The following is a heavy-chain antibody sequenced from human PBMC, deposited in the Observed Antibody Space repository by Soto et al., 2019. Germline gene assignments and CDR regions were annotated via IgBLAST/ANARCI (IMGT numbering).Heavy chain of an antibody. CDR3: AREMSSSCGQQDHYYYYYGMHV. CDR2: IWCDGSNK. V-gene: IGHV3-33*01. CDR1: GFTFSSYG. D-gene: IGHD2-15*01. J-gene: IGHJ6*02. Sequence: QVQLVESGGGVVQPGRSLRLSCAASGFTFSSYGMHWVRQAPGKGLEWVAVIWCDGSNKYYADSVKGRFTIYRDNSKNTLYLQMDSLRAEDTAGYYCAREMSSSCGQQDHYYYYYGMHVWRQGPRVSVSS.